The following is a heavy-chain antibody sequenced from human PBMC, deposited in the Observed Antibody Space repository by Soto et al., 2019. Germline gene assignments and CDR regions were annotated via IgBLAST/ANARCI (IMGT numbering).Heavy chain of an antibody. CDR2: INSDGSST. D-gene: IGHD4-17*01. CDR1: GFTFSSYW. CDR3: ARDEGPTVTTSHPFDY. J-gene: IGHJ4*02. V-gene: IGHV3-74*01. Sequence: EVQLVESGGGLVQPGGSLRLSCAASGFTFSSYWMHWVRQAPGKGLVWVSRINSDGSSTSYADSVKGRFTISRDNPKNTLYLQMNSLRAEDTAVYYCARDEGPTVTTSHPFDYWGQGTLVTVSS.